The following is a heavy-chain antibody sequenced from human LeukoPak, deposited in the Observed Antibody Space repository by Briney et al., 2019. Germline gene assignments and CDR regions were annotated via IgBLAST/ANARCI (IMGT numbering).Heavy chain of an antibody. D-gene: IGHD1-14*01. J-gene: IGHJ4*02. CDR2: INMYGSDK. CDR1: GFTFSSYA. CDR3: ARRNLFDY. Sequence: GGSLRLSCAASGFTFSSYAMSWVRQAPGKGLEFVANINMYGSDKYYVDSVKGRFTISRDNAKKSVYLEMNSLRVEDTAVYYCARRNLFDYWGQGTVVTVSS. V-gene: IGHV3-7*01.